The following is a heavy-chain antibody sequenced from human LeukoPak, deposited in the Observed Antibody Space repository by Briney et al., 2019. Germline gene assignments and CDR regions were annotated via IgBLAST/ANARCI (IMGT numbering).Heavy chain of an antibody. CDR3: AKDRYSSGWYGDPTALFDY. CDR1: GFTFSSYA. V-gene: IGHV3-23*01. J-gene: IGHJ4*02. D-gene: IGHD6-19*01. CDR2: ISGSGGST. Sequence: PGGPLRLSCAASGFTFSSYAMSWVRQAPGKGLEWVSAISGSGGSTYYADSVKGRFTISRDNSKNTLYLQMNSLRAEDTAVYYCAKDRYSSGWYGDPTALFDYWGQGTLVTVSS.